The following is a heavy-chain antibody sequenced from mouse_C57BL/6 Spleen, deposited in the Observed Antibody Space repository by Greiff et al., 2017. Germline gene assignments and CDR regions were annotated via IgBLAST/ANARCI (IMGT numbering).Heavy chain of an antibody. D-gene: IGHD1-1*01. J-gene: IGHJ1*03. CDR1: GYTFTDYN. Sequence: QLQQSGPELVKPGASVKIPCKASGYTFTDYNMDWVKQSHGKSLEWIGDINPNNGGTIYNQKFKGKATLTVDKSSSTAYMELRSLTSEDTAVYYCARDYYGSTDWYFDVWGTGTTVTVSS. V-gene: IGHV1-18*01. CDR2: INPNNGGT. CDR3: ARDYYGSTDWYFDV.